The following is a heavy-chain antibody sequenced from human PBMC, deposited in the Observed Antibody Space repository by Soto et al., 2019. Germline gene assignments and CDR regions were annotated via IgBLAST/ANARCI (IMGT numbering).Heavy chain of an antibody. J-gene: IGHJ4*02. CDR2: IKSKTDGGTT. V-gene: IGHV3-15*07. CDR1: GFTFSNAW. D-gene: IGHD2-15*01. Sequence: EVQLVESGGGLVKPGGSLRLSCAASGFTFSNAWMNWVRQAPGKGLEWVGRIKSKTDGGTTDYAAPVKGRFTISRDDSKNTLYLQMNSLKTEDPAVYYCTAEFVDIVVVVAATPTDYWGQGTLVTVSS. CDR3: TAEFVDIVVVVAATPTDY.